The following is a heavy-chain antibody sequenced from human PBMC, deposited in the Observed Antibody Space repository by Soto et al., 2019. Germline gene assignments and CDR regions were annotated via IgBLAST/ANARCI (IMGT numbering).Heavy chain of an antibody. CDR1: GGSISSGDYY. V-gene: IGHV4-30-4*01. CDR3: ASHSYGYIFYDY. J-gene: IGHJ4*02. Sequence: QVQLQESGPGLVKPSQTLSLTCTVSGGSISSGDYYWSWIRQPPGKGLEWIGYINYSGSTYYNPSTXGXXTITVGTSKNQFSLKLSSVTAAGTAVYYCASHSYGYIFYDYWGQGTLVNVSP. CDR2: INYSGST. D-gene: IGHD5-18*01.